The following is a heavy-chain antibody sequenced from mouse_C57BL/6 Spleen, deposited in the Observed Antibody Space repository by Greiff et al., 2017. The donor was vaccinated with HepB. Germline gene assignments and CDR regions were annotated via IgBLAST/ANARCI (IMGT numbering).Heavy chain of an antibody. CDR1: GYTFTDYY. V-gene: IGHV1-26*01. CDR2: INPNNGGT. Sequence: VQLQQSGPELVKPGASVKISCKASGYTFTDYYMNWVKQSHGKSLEWIGDINPNNGGTSYNQKFKGKATLTVDKSSSTAYMELRSLTSEDSAVYYCATVVAYYFDYWGQGTTLTVSS. CDR3: ATVVAYYFDY. J-gene: IGHJ2*01. D-gene: IGHD1-1*01.